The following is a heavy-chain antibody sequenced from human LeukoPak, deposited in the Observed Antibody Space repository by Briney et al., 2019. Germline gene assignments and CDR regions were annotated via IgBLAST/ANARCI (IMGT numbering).Heavy chain of an antibody. Sequence: GGSLRLSCAASGFTFSSYAMHWVRQAPGKGLEWVANIKQDGSEKYYVDSVKGRFTISRDNAKNSLYLQMNSLRAEDTAVYCCARDHRVVAGDYWGQGTLVTVSS. CDR3: ARDHRVVAGDY. J-gene: IGHJ4*02. D-gene: IGHD2-15*01. CDR2: IKQDGSEK. CDR1: GFTFSSYA. V-gene: IGHV3-7*01.